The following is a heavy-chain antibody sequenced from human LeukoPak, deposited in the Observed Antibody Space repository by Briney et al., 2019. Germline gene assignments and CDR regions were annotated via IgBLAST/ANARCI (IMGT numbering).Heavy chain of an antibody. CDR3: ARRQGCSSTSCPPDY. J-gene: IGHJ4*02. Sequence: PGESLKISCRGSGYSFTTYWIGWVRQMPGKGREWMGIIYPGDSDTRYSPSFQGQVTMSADKSINTAYLQWSSLKASDTAIYYCARRQGCSSTSCPPDYWGQGTLVTVSS. V-gene: IGHV5-51*01. D-gene: IGHD2-2*01. CDR2: IYPGDSDT. CDR1: GYSFTTYW.